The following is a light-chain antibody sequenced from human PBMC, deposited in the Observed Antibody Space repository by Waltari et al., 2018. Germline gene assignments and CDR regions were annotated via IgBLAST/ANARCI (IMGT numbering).Light chain of an antibody. V-gene: IGLV1-40*01. CDR1: CSNLCARSD. CDR3: QSYDTSLSVV. CDR2: GIT. Sequence: QSVLTQPPSVSGAPGQWVTIPCPGRCSNLCARSDFPWYQQLPRSAPKLLIYGITSRPLGGPARFFGSTSGTSASLAITGLQAEDEADYYCQSYDTSLSVVFGGGTKLTVL. J-gene: IGLJ3*02.